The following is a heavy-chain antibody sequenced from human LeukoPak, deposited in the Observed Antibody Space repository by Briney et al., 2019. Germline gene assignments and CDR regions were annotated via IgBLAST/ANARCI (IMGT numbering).Heavy chain of an antibody. D-gene: IGHD4-23*01. V-gene: IGHV1-46*01. CDR1: VYTFTLYY. CDR2: INPSGGST. Sequence: GASVKVSCKASVYTFTLYYMHWVRQAPGQGLEWMGIINPSGGSTTYAQKFQGRVTMTRDTSTSTVYMELSSLRSEDTAVYYCARDYGGNPSLFDYWGQGTLVTVSS. J-gene: IGHJ4*02. CDR3: ARDYGGNPSLFDY.